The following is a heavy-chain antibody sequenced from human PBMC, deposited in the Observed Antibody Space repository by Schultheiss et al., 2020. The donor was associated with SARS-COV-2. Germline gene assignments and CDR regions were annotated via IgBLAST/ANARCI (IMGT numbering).Heavy chain of an antibody. CDR1: GYSFTSYW. CDR2: IYPGDSDT. J-gene: IGHJ6*02. Sequence: GGSLRLSCKCSGYSFTSYWIGWVRQMPGKGLEWMGIIYPGDSDTRYSPSFEGQVTISADKSVNTAYLQWSRLKASDTAMYFCARGGSLYYYAVDVWGQGTTVTVSS. D-gene: IGHD2-15*01. V-gene: IGHV5-51*01. CDR3: ARGGSLYYYAVDV.